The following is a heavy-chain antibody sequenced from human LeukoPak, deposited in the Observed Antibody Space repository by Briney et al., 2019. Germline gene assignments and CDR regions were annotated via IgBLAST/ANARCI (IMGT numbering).Heavy chain of an antibody. Sequence: ASVKVSCKASVYTFTGYYMHWVRQAPGQGLEWMGWINPNSGGTNYAQKFQGRVTMTRDTSISTAYMELSRLRSDDTAVYYCARDEGITMVRGVDYWGQGTLVTVSS. D-gene: IGHD3-10*01. J-gene: IGHJ4*02. CDR3: ARDEGITMVRGVDY. CDR2: INPNSGGT. V-gene: IGHV1-2*02. CDR1: VYTFTGYY.